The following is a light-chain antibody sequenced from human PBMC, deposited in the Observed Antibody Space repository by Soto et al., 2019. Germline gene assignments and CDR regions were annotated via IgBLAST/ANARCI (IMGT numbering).Light chain of an antibody. CDR3: QQRNNWPPVT. CDR1: QSVSRH. CDR2: DAS. J-gene: IGKJ4*01. Sequence: IRLTQSPATLSLYPGERATLSCRASQSVSRHLAWYQQKPGQAPRLLIYDASNRAPGIPARFSGSGSGTDFTLTISSLEPEDFAVYYCQQRNNWPPVTFGGGTNVDVK. V-gene: IGKV3-11*01.